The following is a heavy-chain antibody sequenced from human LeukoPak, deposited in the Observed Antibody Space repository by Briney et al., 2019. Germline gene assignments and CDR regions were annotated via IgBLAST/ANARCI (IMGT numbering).Heavy chain of an antibody. CDR3: ARIRSTSGYYYMDV. V-gene: IGHV2-70*11. CDR1: GFSLSTSGMC. CDR2: IDWDDDK. J-gene: IGHJ6*03. D-gene: IGHD1-26*01. Sequence: SAPALVKPTQTLTLSCTFSGFSLSTSGMCVSWIRQPPGKALEWLARIDWDDDKYYSTSLKTRLTISKDTSKNQVVLTMTNMDPVDTATYYCARIRSTSGYYYMDVWGKGTTVTVSS.